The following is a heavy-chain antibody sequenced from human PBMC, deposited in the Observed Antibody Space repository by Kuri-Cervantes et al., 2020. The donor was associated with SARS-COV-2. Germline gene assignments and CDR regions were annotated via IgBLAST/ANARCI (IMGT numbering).Heavy chain of an antibody. V-gene: IGHV3-30*18. D-gene: IGHD6-19*01. Sequence: LSLTCAASGFTFSSYGMHWVRQAPGKGLEWVAVISYDGSNKYYADSVKGRFTTSRDNSKNTLYLQMNSLRAEDTAVYYCAKDLGSGWYYYGMDVWGQGTTVTVSS. J-gene: IGHJ6*02. CDR3: AKDLGSGWYYYGMDV. CDR2: ISYDGSNK. CDR1: GFTFSSYG.